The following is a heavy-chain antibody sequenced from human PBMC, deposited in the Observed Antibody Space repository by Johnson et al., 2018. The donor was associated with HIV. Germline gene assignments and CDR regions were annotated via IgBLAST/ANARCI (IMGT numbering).Heavy chain of an antibody. CDR2: IYSGGST. J-gene: IGHJ3*02. Sequence: VQLLESGGGLVKPGGSLRLSCAASGFTVSSNYMSWVRQAPGKGLEWVSVIYSGGSTYYADSVKGRFTISRDNSKNTLYLQMNSLRAEDTAVYYCARDSRTYNFWSGSEAFDIWGQGTMVTVSS. D-gene: IGHD3-3*01. V-gene: IGHV3-66*01. CDR1: GFTVSSNY. CDR3: ARDSRTYNFWSGSEAFDI.